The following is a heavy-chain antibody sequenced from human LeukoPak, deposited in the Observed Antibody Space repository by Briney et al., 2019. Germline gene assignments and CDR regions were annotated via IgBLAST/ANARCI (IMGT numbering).Heavy chain of an antibody. V-gene: IGHV3-23*01. Sequence: PGGSLRLSCAASGFAFSTYAVNWVRQAPGKGLEWVSTISGSGDSTYYADSVKGRFTISRDNSKNTLYLQMNSLRAEDTAVYYCARDKVEYYYDSNAFDIWGQGTMVTVSS. CDR3: ARDKVEYYYDSNAFDI. CDR1: GFAFSTYA. CDR2: ISGSGDST. J-gene: IGHJ3*02. D-gene: IGHD3-22*01.